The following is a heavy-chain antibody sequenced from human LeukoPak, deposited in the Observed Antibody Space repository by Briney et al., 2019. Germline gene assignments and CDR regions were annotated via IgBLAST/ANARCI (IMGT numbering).Heavy chain of an antibody. CDR3: ARDPYYYDSSAFYPFDY. J-gene: IGHJ4*02. V-gene: IGHV3-23*01. CDR1: GFTFSHYG. Sequence: GGFLRLSCEVSGFTFSHYGMSWVRQAPGKGPEWVAGFNGRGDSTYYAESVRGRFTISRDTSKNTLYLQVSSLRVEDTAVYYCARDPYYYDSSAFYPFDYWGQGTLVTVSS. CDR2: FNGRGDST. D-gene: IGHD3-22*01.